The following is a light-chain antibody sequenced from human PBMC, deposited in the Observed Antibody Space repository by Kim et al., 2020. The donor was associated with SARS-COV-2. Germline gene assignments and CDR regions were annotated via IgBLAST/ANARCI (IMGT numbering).Light chain of an antibody. CDR1: SSDIGDYNY. J-gene: IGLJ3*02. Sequence: QSALTQPASVSGSPGQSITISCTATSSDIGDYNYVSWYQQHPGKAPKLMIYDFTKRPSGVSNRFSGSKSGNTASLTISGLQAEDEADYYCNLYIRGTTLVFGGGTQLTVL. CDR3: NLYIRGTTLV. CDR2: DFT. V-gene: IGLV2-14*01.